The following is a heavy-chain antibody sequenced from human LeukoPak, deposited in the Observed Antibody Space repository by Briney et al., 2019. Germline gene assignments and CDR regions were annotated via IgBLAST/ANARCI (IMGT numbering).Heavy chain of an antibody. J-gene: IGHJ4*02. V-gene: IGHV1-69*04. Sequence: RASVTVSCKASGGTFSSYAISWVRQAPGQGLEWMGRIIPILGIANYAQKFQGRVTITADKSTSTAYMELSSLRSEDTAVYYCARDNPSSSWSQGDYWGQGTLVTVSS. CDR3: ARDNPSSSWSQGDY. D-gene: IGHD6-13*01. CDR2: IIPILGIA. CDR1: GGTFSSYA.